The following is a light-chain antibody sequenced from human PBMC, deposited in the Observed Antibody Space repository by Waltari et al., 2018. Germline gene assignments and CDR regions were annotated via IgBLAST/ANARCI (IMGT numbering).Light chain of an antibody. V-gene: IGKV1-5*01. Sequence: DIQMTQFPSTLSASVGDRVTIPCRAIQSISRWLAWYQQKPGKAPKVLIYDASTLERGVPSRFSGSGSETEFTLAISSLQPDDFATYYCQQYSGYSGPFGGGTKVEIK. CDR3: QQYSGYSGP. CDR1: QSISRW. CDR2: DAS. J-gene: IGKJ4*01.